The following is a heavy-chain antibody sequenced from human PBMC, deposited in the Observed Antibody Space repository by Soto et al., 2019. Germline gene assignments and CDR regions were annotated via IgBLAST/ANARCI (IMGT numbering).Heavy chain of an antibody. CDR1: GGSFSGYY. CDR3: ARFRPLVVTSYGMDV. J-gene: IGHJ6*02. CDR2: INHSGST. V-gene: IGHV4-34*01. D-gene: IGHD3-22*01. Sequence: ASETLSLTCAVYGGSFSGYYWSWIRQPPGKGLEWIGEINHSGSTNYNPSLKSRVTISVDTSKNQFSLKLSSVTAADTAVYYCARFRPLVVTSYGMDVWGQGTTVTVSS.